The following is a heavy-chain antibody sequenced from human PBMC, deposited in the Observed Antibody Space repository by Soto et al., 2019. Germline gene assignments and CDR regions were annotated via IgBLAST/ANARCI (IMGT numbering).Heavy chain of an antibody. D-gene: IGHD3-10*01. CDR2: INQDGSEK. CDR3: ARADKRWFGEWLQDY. J-gene: IGHJ4*02. V-gene: IGHV3-7*04. Sequence: EVQLVESGGGLVQPGGTLRLCCATSGFTFSDYWMTWVRQAPGKGLEWVANINQDGSEKYYVDSVKGRFTISRDNAKNSLYLQMNGLRAEDTAVYYCARADKRWFGEWLQDYWGQGILVTVSS. CDR1: GFTFSDYW.